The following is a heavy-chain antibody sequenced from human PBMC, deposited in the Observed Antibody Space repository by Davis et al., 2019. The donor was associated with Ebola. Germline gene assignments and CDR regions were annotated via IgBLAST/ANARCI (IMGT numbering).Heavy chain of an antibody. J-gene: IGHJ3*02. V-gene: IGHV4-30-4*08. D-gene: IGHD6-6*01. CDR1: GGSISSGDYY. CDR3: ARWVSWIDSSSSGNYDAFDI. CDR2: IYYSGST. Sequence: PSETLSLTCTVSGGSISSGDYYWSWIRQPPGKGLEWIGYIYYSGSTYYNPSLKSRVTISVDTSKNQFSLKLSSVTAADTAVYYCARWVSWIDSSSSGNYDAFDIWGQGTMVTVSS.